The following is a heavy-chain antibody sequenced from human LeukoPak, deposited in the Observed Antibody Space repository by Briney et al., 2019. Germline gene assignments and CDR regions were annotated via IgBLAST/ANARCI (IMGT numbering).Heavy chain of an antibody. CDR1: GFTFDDYA. D-gene: IGHD3-22*01. J-gene: IGHJ4*02. Sequence: GRSLRLSCAASGFTFDDYAMHWVRQAPGKGLEWVPGISWNSGSIGYADSVKGRFTISRDNAKNSLYLQMNSLRAEDTALYYCAKDMHYDSSGYYHTTFDYWGQGTLVTVSS. CDR2: ISWNSGSI. V-gene: IGHV3-9*01. CDR3: AKDMHYDSSGYYHTTFDY.